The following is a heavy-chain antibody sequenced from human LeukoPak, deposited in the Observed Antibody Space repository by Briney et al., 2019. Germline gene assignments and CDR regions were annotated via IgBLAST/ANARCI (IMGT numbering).Heavy chain of an antibody. Sequence: ASVKVSCKASGYTFTSYAMHWVRQAPGQRLEWMGWINAGNGNTKYSQKFQGRVTITRDTSTSTVYMELSSLRSEDTAVYYCARVLGDYYYGMDVWGQGTTVTVSS. J-gene: IGHJ6*02. CDR1: GYTFTSYA. CDR3: ARVLGDYYYGMDV. D-gene: IGHD3-16*01. CDR2: INAGNGNT. V-gene: IGHV1-3*01.